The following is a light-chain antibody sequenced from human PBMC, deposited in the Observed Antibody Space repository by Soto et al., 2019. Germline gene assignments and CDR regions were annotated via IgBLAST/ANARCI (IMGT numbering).Light chain of an antibody. Sequence: EIVVTQSPGILSVSPGDRATLSCRASQRVGRNLAWYQQKPGQAPTLLIYAASTRATGLPARFSGSGSGTDFTLTISSLQSEDFAVYYCQEYSKCPLFTFGPGTRVDIK. CDR3: QEYSKCPLFT. V-gene: IGKV3-15*01. CDR2: AAS. CDR1: QRVGRN. J-gene: IGKJ3*01.